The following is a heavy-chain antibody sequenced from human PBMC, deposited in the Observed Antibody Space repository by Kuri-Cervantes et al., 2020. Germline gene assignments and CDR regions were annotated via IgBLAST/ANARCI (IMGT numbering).Heavy chain of an antibody. CDR3: ARDFAPDRISQWLVNYYGMDV. V-gene: IGHV1-18*01. CDR2: ISAYNGNT. J-gene: IGHJ6*02. Sequence: ASVKVSCKASGYTFTSYGISWVRQAPGQGLEWMGWISAYNGNTNYAQKFQGRVTMTRDTSIGTAYMELSRLRSDDTAVYYCARDFAPDRISQWLVNYYGMDVWGQGTTVTVSS. CDR1: GYTFTSYG. D-gene: IGHD6-19*01.